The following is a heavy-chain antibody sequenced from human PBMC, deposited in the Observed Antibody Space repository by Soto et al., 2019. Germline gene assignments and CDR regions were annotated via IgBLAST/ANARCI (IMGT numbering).Heavy chain of an antibody. CDR3: ARHSSSWPIFDY. D-gene: IGHD6-13*01. J-gene: IGHJ4*02. V-gene: IGHV4-59*08. CDR2: IYYSGSS. CDR1: GGSIGTSY. Sequence: PSETLSLTCTVSGGSIGTSYWSWIRQSPGKGLEWIGYIYYSGSSNYNPSLKSRVSISVDTSKNQFSLKLSSVTAADTAVYYCARHSSSWPIFDYWGQGTLVTVSS.